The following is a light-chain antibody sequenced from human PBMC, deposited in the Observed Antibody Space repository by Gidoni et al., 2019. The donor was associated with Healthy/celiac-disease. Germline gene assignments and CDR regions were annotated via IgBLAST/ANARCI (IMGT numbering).Light chain of an antibody. Sequence: DIQLTQSPSFLSASVGDRVTITCRASQGISSYLAWYQQKPGKAPKLLIYAASTLQSGVPSRFSGSVSGTEFTLTISSLQPEDFATYYCQQLNSYPTFGPGTKVDIK. CDR1: QGISSY. V-gene: IGKV1-9*01. J-gene: IGKJ3*01. CDR2: AAS. CDR3: QQLNSYPT.